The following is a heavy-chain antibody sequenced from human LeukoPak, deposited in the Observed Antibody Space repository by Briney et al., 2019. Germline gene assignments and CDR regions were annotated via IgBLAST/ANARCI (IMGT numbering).Heavy chain of an antibody. CDR1: GYTFTSYY. J-gene: IGHJ5*02. CDR3: ARDSGFGNNWFDP. D-gene: IGHD3-10*01. V-gene: IGHV1-46*01. Sequence: ASVKVSCKASGYTFTSYYMHWVRQAPGQGLEWMGIINPSGGSTSYAQKFQGRVTMTRDMSTSTAYMELSSLRSEDTAVYYCARDSGFGNNWFDPWGQGTLVTVSS. CDR2: INPSGGST.